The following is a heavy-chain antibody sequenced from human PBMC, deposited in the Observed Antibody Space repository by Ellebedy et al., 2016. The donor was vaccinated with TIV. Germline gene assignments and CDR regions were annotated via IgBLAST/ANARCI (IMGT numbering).Heavy chain of an antibody. D-gene: IGHD1-7*01. V-gene: IGHV3-74*01. Sequence: GGSLRLSCTTSGFIFTRHYMNWVRQAPGKGLVWVSRISRDGKATDYGDSVRGRFTISRDDAKNTVYLHMNSLRDEDTAVYYCVREASIGGTVFFDYWGQGALVTVSS. CDR1: GFIFTRHY. CDR2: ISRDGKAT. CDR3: VREASIGGTVFFDY. J-gene: IGHJ4*02.